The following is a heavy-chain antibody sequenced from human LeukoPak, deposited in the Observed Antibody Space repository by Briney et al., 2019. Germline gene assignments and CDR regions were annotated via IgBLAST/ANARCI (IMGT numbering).Heavy chain of an antibody. CDR3: ARDSVAPVLNIAAAGTEYYGMDV. V-gene: IGHV1-18*01. Sequence: ASVTVSFTSSGYTFTSYGISWVRQAPGQGQELMGWINAYNGNTNYAQKLQGRVTMPTDTSTSTAYMELRSLRSDDTAVYYCARDSVAPVLNIAAAGTEYYGMDVWGQGPTVPVSS. J-gene: IGHJ6*02. D-gene: IGHD6-13*01. CDR1: GYTFTSYG. CDR2: INAYNGNT.